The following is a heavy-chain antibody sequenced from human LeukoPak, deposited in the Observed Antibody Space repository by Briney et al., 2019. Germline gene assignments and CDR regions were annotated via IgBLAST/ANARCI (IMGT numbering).Heavy chain of an antibody. J-gene: IGHJ4*02. Sequence: GGSLRLSCAASGFTFSSYSMNWVRQAPGKGLEWVSFISSSGASIYYADSVKGRFTVSRGNAKNSLYLQMNSLGVEDTAMYYCAPICSSGNCFQTRFDYWGQGTLVTVSS. CDR1: GFTFSSYS. V-gene: IGHV3-21*01. D-gene: IGHD3-22*01. CDR2: ISSSGASI. CDR3: APICSSGNCFQTRFDY.